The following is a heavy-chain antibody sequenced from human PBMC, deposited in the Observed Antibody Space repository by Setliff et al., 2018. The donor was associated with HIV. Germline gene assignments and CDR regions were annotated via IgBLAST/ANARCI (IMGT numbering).Heavy chain of an antibody. CDR1: GGSISSSSYY. V-gene: IGHV4-39*01. CDR2: IYYSGST. CDR3: ARLRREEQWLVRGWFDP. D-gene: IGHD6-19*01. J-gene: IGHJ5*02. Sequence: SETLSLTCTVSGGSISSSSYYWGWIRQPPGKGLEWIGSIYYSGSTYYNPSLTSRVTISVDTSKNQFSLKLSSVTAADTAVYYCARLRREEQWLVRGWFDPWGQGTLVTVSS.